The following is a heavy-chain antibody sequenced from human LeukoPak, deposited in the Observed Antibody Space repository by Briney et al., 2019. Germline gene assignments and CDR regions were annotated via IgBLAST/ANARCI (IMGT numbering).Heavy chain of an antibody. CDR2: ISAYNGNT. D-gene: IGHD6-13*01. J-gene: IGHJ4*02. V-gene: IGHV1-18*01. CDR1: GYTFTSYG. CDR3: ARASGGLQIAAANWGDYFDY. Sequence: ASVKVSCKASGYTFTSYGISWVRQAPGQGLEWMGWISAYNGNTNYAQKLQGRVTMTTDTSTSTAYMGLRSLRSDDTAVYYCARASGGLQIAAANWGDYFDYWGQGTLVTVSS.